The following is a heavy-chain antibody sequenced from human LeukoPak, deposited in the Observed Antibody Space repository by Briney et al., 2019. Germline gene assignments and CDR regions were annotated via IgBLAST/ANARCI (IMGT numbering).Heavy chain of an antibody. CDR2: INYSGST. Sequence: SETLSLTCAVYGGSFSGYYWSWIRQPPGKGLDWFGEINYSGSTNYNPSLKSRVTISVDTSKNQFSPKLSSVTAADTAVYYCAREAVAAWTDYWGQGTLVTVSS. D-gene: IGHD6-19*01. CDR1: GGSFSGYY. CDR3: AREAVAAWTDY. J-gene: IGHJ4*02. V-gene: IGHV4-34*01.